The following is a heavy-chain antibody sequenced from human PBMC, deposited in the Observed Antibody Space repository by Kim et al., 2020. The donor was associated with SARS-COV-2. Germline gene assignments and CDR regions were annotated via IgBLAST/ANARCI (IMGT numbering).Heavy chain of an antibody. J-gene: IGHJ5*02. V-gene: IGHV4-34*01. CDR3: ARSRYVAVAFAGFDP. CDR2: INHSGST. CDR1: GGSFSGYY. Sequence: SETLSLTCAVYGGSFSGYYWSWIRQPPGKGLEWIGEINHSGSTNYNPSLKSRVTISVDTSKNQFSLKLSSVTAADTAVYYCARSRYVAVAFAGFDPWGQGTLVTVSS. D-gene: IGHD6-19*01.